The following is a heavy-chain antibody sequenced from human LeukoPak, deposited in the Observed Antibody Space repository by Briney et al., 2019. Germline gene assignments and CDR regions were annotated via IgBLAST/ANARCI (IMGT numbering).Heavy chain of an antibody. J-gene: IGHJ4*02. CDR1: GFTFSSYA. Sequence: GGSLRLSCAAPGFTFSSYAMHWVRQAPGKGLEWVSGISWNSGSIGYADSVKGRFTISRDNAKNSLYLQMNSLRAEDTALYYCAGYCSGGSCTTFDYWGQGTLVTVSS. CDR3: AGYCSGGSCTTFDY. CDR2: ISWNSGSI. V-gene: IGHV3-9*01. D-gene: IGHD2-15*01.